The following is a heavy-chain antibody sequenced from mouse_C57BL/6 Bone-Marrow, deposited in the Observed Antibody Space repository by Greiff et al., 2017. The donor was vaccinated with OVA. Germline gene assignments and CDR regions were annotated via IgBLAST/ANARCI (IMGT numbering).Heavy chain of an antibody. V-gene: IGHV5-12*01. CDR1: GFTFSDYY. CDR3: VKLGGFAY. J-gene: IGHJ3*01. D-gene: IGHD3-1*01. Sequence: EVHLVESGGGLVQPGGSPKLSCAASGFTFSDYYMYWVRQTPEKRLEWVAYISNGGGSTYYPDTVKGRFTISRDNAKNTLYLQMSRLKSEDTAMYYCVKLGGFAYWGQGTLVTVSA. CDR2: ISNGGGST.